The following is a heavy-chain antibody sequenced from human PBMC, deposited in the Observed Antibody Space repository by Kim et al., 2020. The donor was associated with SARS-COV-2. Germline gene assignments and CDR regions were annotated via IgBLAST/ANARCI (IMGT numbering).Heavy chain of an antibody. CDR2: IYYSGST. J-gene: IGHJ4*02. D-gene: IGHD2-21*01. Sequence: SETLSLTCTVSGGSISSSSYYWGWIRQPPGKGLEWIGSIYYSGSTYYNPSLKSRVTISVDTSKNQFSLKLSSVTAADTAVYYCARHAARLLWWTFDYWGQGTLVTVSS. V-gene: IGHV4-39*01. CDR3: ARHAARLLWWTFDY. CDR1: GGSISSSSYY.